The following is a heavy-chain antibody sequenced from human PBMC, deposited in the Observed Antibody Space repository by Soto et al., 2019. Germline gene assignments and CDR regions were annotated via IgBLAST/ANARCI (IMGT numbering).Heavy chain of an antibody. CDR3: ASDQGITTFGVYSMYYYGMDV. CDR1: GYTFTAYY. CDR2: FNPKASTA. V-gene: IGHV1-46*01. D-gene: IGHD3-3*01. Sequence: GASVKVSCKASGYTFTAYYIHWVRQAPGQGLEWMVMFNPKASTAAYAQSFQGRVTMTSDTSTNTVYMELRSLRSEDTAVYYCASDQGITTFGVYSMYYYGMDVWGQGTTVTVSS. J-gene: IGHJ6*02.